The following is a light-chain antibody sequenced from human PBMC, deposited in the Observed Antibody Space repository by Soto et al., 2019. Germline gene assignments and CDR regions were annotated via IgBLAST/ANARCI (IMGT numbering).Light chain of an antibody. J-gene: IGKJ1*01. Sequence: DIVMTQSPATLSVSLGERATLSCRASQSVSSNLAWYQQKPGQAPRLLIYGASTMPTGIPSRFSGSGSGTEFTLTISSLQSEDFAVYSWQQDNNWPPWTFGQGTKVEIK. V-gene: IGKV3-15*01. CDR1: QSVSSN. CDR3: QQDNNWPPWT. CDR2: GAS.